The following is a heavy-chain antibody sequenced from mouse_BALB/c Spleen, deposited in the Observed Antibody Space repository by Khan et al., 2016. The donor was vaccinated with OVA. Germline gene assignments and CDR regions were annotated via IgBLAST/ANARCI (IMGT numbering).Heavy chain of an antibody. CDR1: GYTFTDYY. V-gene: IGHV1-77*01. Sequence: QVQLQQSGAELARPGASVKLSCKASGYTFTDYYINWVKQRTGQGLEWIGEISPGSGDTYYNEKFKSKATLTADKSSTTVYMQLSSLTSEASAVYFGASRNYFGYTFAYWGQGTLVTVSA. CDR3: ASRNYFGYTFAY. J-gene: IGHJ3*01. CDR2: ISPGSGDT. D-gene: IGHD1-2*01.